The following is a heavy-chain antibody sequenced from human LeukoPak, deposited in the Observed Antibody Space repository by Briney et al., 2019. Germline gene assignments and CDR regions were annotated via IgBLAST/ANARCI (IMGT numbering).Heavy chain of an antibody. CDR1: GFTFSSYS. CDR3: AKVVGSSWNYFDY. J-gene: IGHJ4*02. V-gene: IGHV3-21*01. CDR2: ISSSSSYI. Sequence: PGGSLRLSCAASGFTFSSYSMNWVRQAPGKGLEWVSSISSSSSYIYYADSVKGRFTISRDNAKNSLYLQMNSLRAEDTAVYYCAKVVGSSWNYFDYWGQGTLVTVSS. D-gene: IGHD6-13*01.